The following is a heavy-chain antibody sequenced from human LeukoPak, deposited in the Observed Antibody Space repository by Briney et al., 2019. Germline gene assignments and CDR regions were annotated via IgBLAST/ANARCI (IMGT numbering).Heavy chain of an antibody. V-gene: IGHV3-21*06. D-gene: IGHD6-13*01. CDR2: FGSRSRHI. Sequence: PGGSLRLSCTVSGFTLSSYSRNWVRQAPGRGREGVSSFGSRSRHIYYADSVKGRFTISRDDGRNSLHLQMNSLRAEDTAVYYCARDTSGRIAAAGTAWFDPWGQGTLVTVSS. CDR1: GFTLSSYS. CDR3: ARDTSGRIAAAGTAWFDP. J-gene: IGHJ5*02.